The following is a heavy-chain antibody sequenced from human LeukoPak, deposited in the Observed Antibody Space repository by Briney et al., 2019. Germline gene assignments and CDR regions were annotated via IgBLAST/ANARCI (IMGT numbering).Heavy chain of an antibody. Sequence: ASVKVACKASGYTFTGYYMHWVRQAPGQGLEWMGWINAGNRNTKYSQKVQGRVTITRDTSASTVYMELSSLRSEDTAVYYCARDGGAHYEILTGYSFGLSYGMDVWGQGTTVTVSS. CDR1: GYTFTGYY. D-gene: IGHD3-9*01. V-gene: IGHV1-3*01. CDR2: INAGNRNT. J-gene: IGHJ6*02. CDR3: ARDGGAHYEILTGYSFGLSYGMDV.